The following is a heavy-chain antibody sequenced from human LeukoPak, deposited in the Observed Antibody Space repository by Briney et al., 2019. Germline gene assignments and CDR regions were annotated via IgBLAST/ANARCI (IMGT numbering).Heavy chain of an antibody. Sequence: GGSLRLSCAASGFTFSTYTMTWVRQAPGKGLEWDSSISTSSTYIYYADSMKGRFTISRDNAKNSLYLQMNSLRAEDTAVYYCARGLGWLQSFDYWGQGTLVTVSS. CDR1: GFTFSTYT. V-gene: IGHV3-21*01. J-gene: IGHJ4*02. D-gene: IGHD5-24*01. CDR2: ISTSSTYI. CDR3: ARGLGWLQSFDY.